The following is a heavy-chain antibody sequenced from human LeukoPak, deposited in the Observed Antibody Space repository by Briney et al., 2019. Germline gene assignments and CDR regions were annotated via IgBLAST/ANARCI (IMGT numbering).Heavy chain of an antibody. CDR3: ARDLADYGEPFDY. CDR1: GGSFSGYY. Sequence: SETLSLTCAVYGGSFSGYYWSWFRQPPAKGLEWIGEINHSGSTNYNPSLKSRVTISVDTSKNQFSLKLSSVTAADTAVYYCARDLADYGEPFDYWGQGTLVTVSS. J-gene: IGHJ4*02. CDR2: INHSGST. D-gene: IGHD4-17*01. V-gene: IGHV4-34*01.